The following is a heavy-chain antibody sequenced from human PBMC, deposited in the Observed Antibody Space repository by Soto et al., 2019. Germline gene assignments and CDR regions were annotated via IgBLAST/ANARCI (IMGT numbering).Heavy chain of an antibody. D-gene: IGHD6-13*01. Sequence: SVKGSCKASGGTFSSYAISWVRQAPGQGLEWMGGIIPIFGTANYAQKFQGRVTITADESTSTAYMELNSLRAEDTALYYCAKERGPSIAAAGNFDYWGQGTLVTVSS. CDR2: IIPIFGTA. CDR3: AKERGPSIAAAGNFDY. V-gene: IGHV1-69*13. J-gene: IGHJ4*02. CDR1: GGTFSSYA.